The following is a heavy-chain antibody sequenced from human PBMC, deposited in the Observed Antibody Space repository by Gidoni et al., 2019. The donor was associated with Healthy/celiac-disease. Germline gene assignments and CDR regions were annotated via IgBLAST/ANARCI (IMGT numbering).Heavy chain of an antibody. J-gene: IGHJ4*02. V-gene: IGHV3-33*01. CDR2: IWYDGSNK. CDR3: ARGTSSGWYTGTFDY. D-gene: IGHD6-19*01. Sequence: QVQLVESGGGVVQPGRSLRLSCAASRFTFSSYGMHWVRQAPGKGLEWVAVIWYDGSNKYYADSVKGRFTISRDNSKNTLYLQMNSLRAEDTAVYYCARGTSSGWYTGTFDYWGQGTLVTVSS. CDR1: RFTFSSYG.